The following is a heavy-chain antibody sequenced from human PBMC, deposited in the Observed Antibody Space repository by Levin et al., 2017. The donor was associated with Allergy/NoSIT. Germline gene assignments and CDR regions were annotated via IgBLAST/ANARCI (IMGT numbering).Heavy chain of an antibody. CDR2: IYYSGST. CDR3: ARHRWGHSSGYSSDGYYFDY. D-gene: IGHD3-22*01. J-gene: IGHJ4*02. V-gene: IGHV4-59*08. Sequence: SETLSLTCTVSGGSISSYYWSWIRQPPGKGLEWIGYIYYSGSTNYNPSLKSRVTISVDTSKNQFSLKLSSVTAADTAVYYCARHRWGHSSGYSSDGYYFDYWGQGTLVTVSS. CDR1: GGSISSYY.